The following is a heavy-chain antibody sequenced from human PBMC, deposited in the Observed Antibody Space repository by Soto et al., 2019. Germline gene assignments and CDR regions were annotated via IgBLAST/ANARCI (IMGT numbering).Heavy chain of an antibody. V-gene: IGHV4-59*01. CDR1: GGSIISGY. Sequence: LETLTLTSTVSGGSIISGYWSWIRQPPGKGLEWIGYISYSGNTNYNPSLKSRVTMSVGTPKNQFSLRLSSVTNADTAVYYCAGLRGYAGSPIDYWGQGTLVTVSS. CDR2: ISYSGNT. CDR3: AGLRGYAGSPIDY. D-gene: IGHD2-15*01. J-gene: IGHJ4*02.